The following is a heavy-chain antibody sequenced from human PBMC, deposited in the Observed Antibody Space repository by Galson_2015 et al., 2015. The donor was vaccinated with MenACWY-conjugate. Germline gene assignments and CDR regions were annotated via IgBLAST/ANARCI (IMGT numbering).Heavy chain of an antibody. D-gene: IGHD3-10*01. J-gene: IGHJ6*02. CDR3: ARHPPGGRGMDV. CDR1: GYIFTTYW. Sequence: QSGAEVKKPGESLKISCKASGYIFTTYWIAWVRQMPGKGLEWMGLISPGDSNTRYSPSFQGQVTISADKSISTAYLQWSSLKASDTATYYCARHPPGGRGMDVWGRGTTVTVSS. V-gene: IGHV5-51*01. CDR2: ISPGDSNT.